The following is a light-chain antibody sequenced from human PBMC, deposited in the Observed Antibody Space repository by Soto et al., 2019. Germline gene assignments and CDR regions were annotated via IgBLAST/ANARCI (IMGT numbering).Light chain of an antibody. J-gene: IGKJ1*01. CDR3: QQYESFPRT. V-gene: IGKV1-5*03. Sequence: DIQMTQSPSTLSASVGDRVTITCRASQSINSCLAWYQQKPGKAPKLFIFKASTLESGVPSRFSGSGSGTEFTISSSSLQPDDFATYFCQQYESFPRTFGQGTKVEIK. CDR2: KAS. CDR1: QSINSC.